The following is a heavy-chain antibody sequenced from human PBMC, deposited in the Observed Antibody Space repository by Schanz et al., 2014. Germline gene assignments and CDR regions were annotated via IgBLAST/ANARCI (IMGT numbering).Heavy chain of an antibody. Sequence: QVQLVESGGGLVKPGGSLRLSCAASGFTFSDYYMSWIRQAPGKGLEWVAAINGSGNATYYADSVKGRFTISRDNAKNSLFLQMNSLSAEDTALYYCAKDGIMVQGVIWERYFDSWGQGTLVTVSS. CDR2: INGSGNAT. V-gene: IGHV3-11*01. CDR3: AKDGIMVQGVIWERYFDS. D-gene: IGHD3-10*01. J-gene: IGHJ4*02. CDR1: GFTFSDYY.